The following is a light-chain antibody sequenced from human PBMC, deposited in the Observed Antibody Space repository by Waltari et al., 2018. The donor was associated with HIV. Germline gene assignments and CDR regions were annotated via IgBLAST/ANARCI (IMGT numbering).Light chain of an antibody. CDR2: EVY. CDR1: RGDVPPANR. J-gene: IGLJ2*01. V-gene: IGLV2-18*01. Sequence: QSALTQPPSVSAFPGHSVTIPCSGFRGDVPPANRASWYQQPPNAAPKLILYEVYKRPSGVPDRFSGSQSGDMASLTVSGLQTEDEADYYCALYTTRNIIFGGGTNLVVL. CDR3: ALYTTRNII.